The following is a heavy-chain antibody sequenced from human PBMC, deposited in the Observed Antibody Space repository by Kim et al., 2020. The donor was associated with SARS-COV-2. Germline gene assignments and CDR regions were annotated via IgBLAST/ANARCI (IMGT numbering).Heavy chain of an antibody. Sequence: GGSLRLSCAASGFTFSSYWMSWVRQAPGKGLEWVANIKQDGSEKYYVDSVKGRFTISRDNPKNSLYLEMNSLRAEDMALYYCARVYSSSSGRALDYWGPGSLVTVSS. CDR3: ARVYSSSSGRALDY. D-gene: IGHD6-6*01. V-gene: IGHV3-7*03. CDR1: GFTFSSYW. CDR2: IKQDGSEK. J-gene: IGHJ4*02.